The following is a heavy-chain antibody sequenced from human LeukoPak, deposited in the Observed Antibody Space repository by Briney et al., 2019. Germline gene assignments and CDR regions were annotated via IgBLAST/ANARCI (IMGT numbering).Heavy chain of an antibody. Sequence: SETLSLTCTVSGASISNSNYYWGWIRQPPGKGLEWIGSIYHSGSTYYNPSLKSRVTISVDTSKNQFSLKLSSVTAADTAVYYCARGEWGANWNDDGYMDVWGEGTTVTVSS. CDR1: GASISNSNYY. CDR2: IYHSGST. D-gene: IGHD1-20*01. V-gene: IGHV4-39*07. J-gene: IGHJ6*03. CDR3: ARGEWGANWNDDGYMDV.